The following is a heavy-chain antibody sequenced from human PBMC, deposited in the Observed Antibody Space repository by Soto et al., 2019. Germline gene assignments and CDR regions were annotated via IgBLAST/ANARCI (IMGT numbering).Heavy chain of an antibody. J-gene: IGHJ3*02. V-gene: IGHV1-8*01. CDR1: GYTFTGYD. Sequence: ASVKGSCKASGYTFTGYDINWVRQATGQGLEWMGWMSPNSGNTGYAQKFQGRVTMTRNTSISTAYMELSSLRSEDTAVYYCARECSGGSCYSGAVAFDIWGQGTMVTVSS. CDR3: ARECSGGSCYSGAVAFDI. CDR2: MSPNSGNT. D-gene: IGHD2-15*01.